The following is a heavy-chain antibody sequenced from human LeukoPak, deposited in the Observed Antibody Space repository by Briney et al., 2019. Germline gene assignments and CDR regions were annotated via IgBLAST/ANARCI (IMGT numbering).Heavy chain of an antibody. Sequence: GGSLRLSCAASGFTFSSYAMHWVRQAPGKGLEWVAVIWYDGSNKYYADSVKGRFTISRDNSKNTLYLQMNSLRAEDTAVYYCARDSSVYGDYSADAFDIWGQGTMVTVSS. J-gene: IGHJ3*02. D-gene: IGHD4-17*01. CDR1: GFTFSSYA. CDR2: IWYDGSNK. V-gene: IGHV3-33*08. CDR3: ARDSSVYGDYSADAFDI.